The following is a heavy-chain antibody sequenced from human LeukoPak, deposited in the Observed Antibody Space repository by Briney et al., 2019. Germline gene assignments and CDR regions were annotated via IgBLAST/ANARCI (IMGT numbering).Heavy chain of an antibody. CDR3: ARDFDNYCSSTSCPLGY. D-gene: IGHD2-2*01. Sequence: ASVKASCKASGYTFTGYYMHWVRQAPGQGLEWMGWINPNSGGTNYAQKFQGRVTMTRDTSISTAYMELSRLRSDDTAVYYCARDFDNYCSSTSCPLGYWGQGTLVTVSS. CDR1: GYTFTGYY. J-gene: IGHJ4*02. V-gene: IGHV1-2*02. CDR2: INPNSGGT.